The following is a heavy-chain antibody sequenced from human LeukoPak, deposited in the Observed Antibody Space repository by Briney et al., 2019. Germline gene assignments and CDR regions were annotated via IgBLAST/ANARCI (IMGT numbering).Heavy chain of an antibody. Sequence: SETLSLTCAVYGGSFSGYYWSWIRQPPGKGLEWIGEINHSGSTNYNPSLKSRVTISVDRSKNQFSLKLSSVTAADTAVYYCARVRSAEYYFDYWGQGTLVTVSS. V-gene: IGHV4-34*01. CDR3: ARVRSAEYYFDY. D-gene: IGHD2-15*01. J-gene: IGHJ4*02. CDR2: INHSGST. CDR1: GGSFSGYY.